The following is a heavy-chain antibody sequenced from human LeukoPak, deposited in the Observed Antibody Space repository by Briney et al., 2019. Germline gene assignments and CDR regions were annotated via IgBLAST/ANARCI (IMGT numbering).Heavy chain of an antibody. J-gene: IGHJ4*02. CDR1: GFTFSSYA. V-gene: IGHV3-23*01. CDR2: ISGSGAST. CDR3: AKDSDHGGSGWYWGYYFDC. Sequence: GGSLRLSCAASGFTFSSYAMTWVRQAPGKGLEWVSAISGSGASTYYADSVKGRFTISRDNSKNTLYLQMNNLEAEDTAVYYCAKDSDHGGSGWYWGYYFDCWGQGALVTVSS. D-gene: IGHD6-19*01.